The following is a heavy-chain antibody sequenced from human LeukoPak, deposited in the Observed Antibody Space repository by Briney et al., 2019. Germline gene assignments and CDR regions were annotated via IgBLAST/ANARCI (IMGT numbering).Heavy chain of an antibody. CDR2: IYYSGST. V-gene: IGHV4-59*01. CDR1: GGSISSYY. J-gene: IGHJ4*02. CDR3: AREYSGSYNY. D-gene: IGHD1-26*01. Sequence: SETLSLTCTVSGGSISSYYWSWIRQPPGKGLEWIGYIYYSGSTNYNPPLKSPVTISVVTTRNQFSLKLSSVTAADTAVYYCAREYSGSYNYWGQGTLVTVSS.